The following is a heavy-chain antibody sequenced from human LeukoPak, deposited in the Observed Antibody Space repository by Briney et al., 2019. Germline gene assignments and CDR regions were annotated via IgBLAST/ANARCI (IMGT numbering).Heavy chain of an antibody. J-gene: IGHJ4*02. CDR2: ISGSGGST. CDR1: GFTFSSYA. CDR3: AKGPYYYDSSGYYYLDY. V-gene: IGHV3-23*01. D-gene: IGHD3-22*01. Sequence: PGGSLGLSCAASGFTFSSYAMSWVRQAPGKGLEWVSAISGSGGSTYYADSVKGRFTISRDNSKNTLYLQMNSLRAEDTAVYYCAKGPYYYDSSGYYYLDYWGQGTLVTVSS.